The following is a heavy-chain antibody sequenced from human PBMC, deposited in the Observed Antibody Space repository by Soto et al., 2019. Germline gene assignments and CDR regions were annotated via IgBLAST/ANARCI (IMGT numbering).Heavy chain of an antibody. Sequence: GGSLRLSCAASGFTFSSYWMSWVRQAPGKGLEWVANIKQDGSEKYYVDSVKGRFTISRDNAKNSLYLQMNSLRAEDTAVYYCARDRRYYGSWAAVPYNWFDPWGQGTLVTVSS. CDR3: ARDRRYYGSWAAVPYNWFDP. D-gene: IGHD3-10*01. CDR2: IKQDGSEK. V-gene: IGHV3-7*01. J-gene: IGHJ5*02. CDR1: GFTFSSYW.